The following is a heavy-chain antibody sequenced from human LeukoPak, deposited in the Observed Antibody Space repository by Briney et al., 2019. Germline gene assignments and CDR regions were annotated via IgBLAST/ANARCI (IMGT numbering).Heavy chain of an antibody. CDR3: AGGEPFWIFDY. D-gene: IGHD2-21*01. CDR1: GGTFGTFP. CDR2: IIPIFGTA. V-gene: IGHV1-69*13. J-gene: IGHJ4*02. Sequence: SVKVSCKASGGTFGTFPLSWVRQAPGQGLEWMGGIIPIFGTANYAQKFQGRVTITADESTSTAYMELSSLRSEDTAVYYCAGGEPFWIFDYWGQGTLVTVSS.